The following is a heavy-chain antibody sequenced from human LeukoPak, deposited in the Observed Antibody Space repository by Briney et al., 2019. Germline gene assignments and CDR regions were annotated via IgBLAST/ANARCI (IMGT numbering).Heavy chain of an antibody. Sequence: TSETLSLTCEVNGGSFDDYHWTWIRQSPGKGLEWIGEINDSGSPLYSPSLRSRLTISVDTSKNQFSMTLTSVTVADTAVYYCARGPHPHWPLGQFWGRGSRVTVSS. CDR2: INDSGSP. V-gene: IGHV4-34*01. CDR3: ARGPHPHWPLGQF. J-gene: IGHJ4*02. D-gene: IGHD3-16*01. CDR1: GGSFDDYH.